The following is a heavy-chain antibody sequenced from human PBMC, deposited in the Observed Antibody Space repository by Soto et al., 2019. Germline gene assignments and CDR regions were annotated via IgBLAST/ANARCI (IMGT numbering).Heavy chain of an antibody. Sequence: GASVKVSCKASGYTFTGYYMHWVRQAPGQGLGWMGWINPNSGGTNYAQKFQGWVTMTRDTSISTAYMELSRLRSDDTAVYYCARSPAPLSYDSSGYYQVWGQGTLVTVSS. CDR2: INPNSGGT. CDR1: GYTFTGYY. J-gene: IGHJ4*02. CDR3: ARSPAPLSYDSSGYYQV. V-gene: IGHV1-2*04. D-gene: IGHD3-22*01.